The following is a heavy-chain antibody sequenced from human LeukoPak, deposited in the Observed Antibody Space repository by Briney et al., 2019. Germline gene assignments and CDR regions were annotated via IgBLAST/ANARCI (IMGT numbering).Heavy chain of an antibody. Sequence: GGSLRLSCATSGFTFSSYSMNWVRQTPGKGLEWVSYISSSSSTIYYADSVKGRFTNSRDNAKNSLYLQMNSLRAEDTAVYYCARDRSSGLWGQGTLVTVSS. J-gene: IGHJ4*02. CDR3: ARDRSSGL. CDR2: ISSSSSTI. V-gene: IGHV3-48*04. CDR1: GFTFSSYS. D-gene: IGHD6-19*01.